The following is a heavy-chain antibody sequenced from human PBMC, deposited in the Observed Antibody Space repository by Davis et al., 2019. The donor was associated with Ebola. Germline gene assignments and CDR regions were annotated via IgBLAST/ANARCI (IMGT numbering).Heavy chain of an antibody. J-gene: IGHJ6*02. CDR1: GGSISSSSYY. V-gene: IGHV4-39*01. D-gene: IGHD6-13*01. Sequence: PGGSLRLSCTVSGGSISSSSYYWGWIRQPPGKGLEWIGSIYYSGSTYYNPSLKSRVTISVDTSKNQFSLKLSSVTAADTAVYYCARLGIAATRVGYGMDVWGQGTTVTVSS. CDR3: ARLGIAATRVGYGMDV. CDR2: IYYSGST.